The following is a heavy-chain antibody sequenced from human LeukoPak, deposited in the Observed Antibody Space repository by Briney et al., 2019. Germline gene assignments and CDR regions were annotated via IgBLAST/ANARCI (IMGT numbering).Heavy chain of an antibody. D-gene: IGHD4-17*01. Sequence: ASVKVSCKASGYTFTTYGISWVRQAPGHGLEWMGWISTFNGHTNYAQSRQDRVTMTTDTATSTVYMELSSLTLDDTAVYYCARVDTVNYYYYMDVWGKGTPVTVSS. V-gene: IGHV1-18*01. CDR2: ISTFNGHT. CDR1: GYTFTTYG. CDR3: ARVDTVNYYYYMDV. J-gene: IGHJ6*03.